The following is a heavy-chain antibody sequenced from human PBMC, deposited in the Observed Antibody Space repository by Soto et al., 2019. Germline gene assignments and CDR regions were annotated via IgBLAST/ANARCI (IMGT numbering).Heavy chain of an antibody. V-gene: IGHV4-59*01. D-gene: IGHD3-16*01. J-gene: IGHJ4*02. Sequence: SETLSLTSTVSGDSISSYYWSWIRQPPGKGLDWIGYIYYSGSTNYNPSLKSRVTISVDTSKNQFSLKLSSVTAADRAVYYCARDGGVALFDYWGQGTLVTVSS. CDR1: GDSISSYY. CDR2: IYYSGST. CDR3: ARDGGVALFDY.